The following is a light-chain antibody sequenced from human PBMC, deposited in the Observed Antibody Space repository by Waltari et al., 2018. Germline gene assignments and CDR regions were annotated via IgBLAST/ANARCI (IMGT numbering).Light chain of an antibody. CDR1: SSDVGGYNY. J-gene: IGLJ3*02. CDR3: SSYTSSSTLWV. Sequence: QSALTQPASVSGSPGQSITISCTGTSSDVGGYNYVSWYQQHPGKAPKLMIYDVSNRPSGVSNRCSGPKSGNTASLTISGLQAEDEADYYCSSYTSSSTLWVFGGGTKLTVL. V-gene: IGLV2-14*03. CDR2: DVS.